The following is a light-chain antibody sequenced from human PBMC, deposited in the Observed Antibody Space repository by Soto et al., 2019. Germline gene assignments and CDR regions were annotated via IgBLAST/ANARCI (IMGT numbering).Light chain of an antibody. J-gene: IGKJ1*01. V-gene: IGKV1-27*01. CDR3: QKYNRAPRT. Sequence: DIQMTQSPSSLSASVGDRVTITCRASQGISNFLAWYQQKPGKVPKLLIYAASTLESGVPSRFSGSGSGTDFTLTISTLQPEDVATYYCQKYNRAPRTFGQGTKVEIK. CDR2: AAS. CDR1: QGISNF.